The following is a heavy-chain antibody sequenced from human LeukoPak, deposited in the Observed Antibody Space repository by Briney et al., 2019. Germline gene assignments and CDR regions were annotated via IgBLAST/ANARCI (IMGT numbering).Heavy chain of an antibody. D-gene: IGHD3-9*01. Sequence: GESLKISCKGSGYSFTSYWIGWVRQMPGKGLEWMGIIYPGDSDTRYSPSFQGQVTISADKSISTAYLQWSSLKASDTAMYYCARQAISRGYDTLTGYPDYWGQGTLVTVSS. V-gene: IGHV5-51*01. CDR1: GYSFTSYW. CDR3: ARQAISRGYDTLTGYPDY. J-gene: IGHJ4*02. CDR2: IYPGDSDT.